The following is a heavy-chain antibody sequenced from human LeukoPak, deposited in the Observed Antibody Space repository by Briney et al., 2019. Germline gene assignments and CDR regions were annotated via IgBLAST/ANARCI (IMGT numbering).Heavy chain of an antibody. CDR2: FDPEDGET. V-gene: IGHV1-24*01. CDR3: ATAAIVVVPAARYWYFDL. D-gene: IGHD2-2*01. CDR1: GYTLTELS. Sequence: ASVKVSCKVSGYTLTELSMHWVRQAPGKGLEWMGGFDPEDGETIYAQKFQGRVTMTEDTSTDTAYMELSSLRSEDTAVYYCATAAIVVVPAARYWYFDLWGRGTLVTVSS. J-gene: IGHJ2*01.